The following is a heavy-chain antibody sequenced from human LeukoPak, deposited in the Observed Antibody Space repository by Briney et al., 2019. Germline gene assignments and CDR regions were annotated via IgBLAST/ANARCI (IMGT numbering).Heavy chain of an antibody. J-gene: IGHJ4*02. V-gene: IGHV3-33*06. CDR2: IWYDGSNK. D-gene: IGHD1-26*01. Sequence: GGSLRLSCAASGFTFSSYGMHWVRQTPGKGLERVAVIWYDGSNKYYADSVKGRFTISRDNSKNTLYLQMNSLRAEDTAVYYCAKDDGGSSYFDYWGQGTLVTVSS. CDR1: GFTFSSYG. CDR3: AKDDGGSSYFDY.